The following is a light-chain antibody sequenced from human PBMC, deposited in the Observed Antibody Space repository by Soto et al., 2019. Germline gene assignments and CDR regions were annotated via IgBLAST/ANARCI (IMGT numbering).Light chain of an antibody. CDR1: QSVSSN. J-gene: IGKJ5*01. CDR3: QQYNKWPPIT. CDR2: GAS. Sequence: VMTQSPATLSVSPGERATLSCRASQSVSSNLAWYQQKPGQAPRLLIYGASTRATGIPARFSGSGSGTDFTLTISSLQSEDFAVYYCQQYNKWPPITFGQGTRLEIK. V-gene: IGKV3-15*01.